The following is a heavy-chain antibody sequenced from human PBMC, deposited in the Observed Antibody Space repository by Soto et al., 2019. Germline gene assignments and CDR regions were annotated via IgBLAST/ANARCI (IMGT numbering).Heavy chain of an antibody. CDR1: GFTFSDHY. CDR2: STDQAHSFYT. D-gene: IGHD1-1*01. CDR3: VRATTKATSSPSVDF. J-gene: IGHJ4*02. V-gene: IGHV3-72*01. Sequence: EVQLVESGGGLVQPGGSLRLSCAVSGFTFSDHYMDWVRPAPGKGLEWVGRSTDQAHSFYTVYAASVKGRFTISRDDSSLYLQMNSLKIEDTAVYYCVRATTKATSSPSVDFWGQGTLVTVSS.